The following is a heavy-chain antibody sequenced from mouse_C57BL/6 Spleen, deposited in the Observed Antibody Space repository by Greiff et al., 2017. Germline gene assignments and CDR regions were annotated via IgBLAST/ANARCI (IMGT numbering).Heavy chain of an antibody. D-gene: IGHD2-5*01. J-gene: IGHJ3*01. CDR1: GYTFTEYT. V-gene: IGHV1-62-2*01. CDR3: ARHEDTVYYSNPWFAY. CDR2: FYPGSGSI. Sequence: VQLKESGAELVKPGASVKLSCKASGYTFTEYTIHWVKQRSGQGLEWIGWFYPGSGSIKYNEKFKDKATLTADKSSSTVYMELSRLTSEDSAVYFCARHEDTVYYSNPWFAYWGQGTLVTVSA.